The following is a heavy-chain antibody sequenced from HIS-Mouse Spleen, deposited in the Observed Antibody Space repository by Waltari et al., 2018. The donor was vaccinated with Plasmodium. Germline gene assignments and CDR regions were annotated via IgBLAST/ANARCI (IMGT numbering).Heavy chain of an antibody. Sequence: QVQLVESGGGVVQPGRSLRLSCAASGFTFNSYAMHWVLQGPGKGREWVEVISKYGRNKDYADSGKGRFTISRDNSKNTLYLQMNSLRAEDTAVYYCARDRRLAFDYWGQGTLVTVSS. V-gene: IGHV3-30*01. D-gene: IGHD2-15*01. CDR3: ARDRRLAFDY. CDR2: ISKYGRNK. J-gene: IGHJ4*02. CDR1: GFTFNSYA.